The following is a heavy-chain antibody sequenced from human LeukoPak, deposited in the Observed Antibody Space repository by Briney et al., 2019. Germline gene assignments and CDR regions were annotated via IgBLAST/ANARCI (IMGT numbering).Heavy chain of an antibody. Sequence: GGSLRLSCAVSGFTVSSNYMNWVRQAPGKGLEWVSVIYSGGRTYYADSAKGRFTISRDNFKNTLYLQMNSLRVEDTAVYYRAREGTITAFDYWGQGTMVTVSS. D-gene: IGHD1-7*01. V-gene: IGHV3-53*01. CDR3: AREGTITAFDY. J-gene: IGHJ4*02. CDR2: IYSGGRT. CDR1: GFTVSSNY.